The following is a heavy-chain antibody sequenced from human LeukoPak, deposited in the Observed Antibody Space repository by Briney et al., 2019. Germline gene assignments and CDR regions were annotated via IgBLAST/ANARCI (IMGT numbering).Heavy chain of an antibody. CDR1: GGSFSGYY. Sequence: SETLSLTCAVYGGSFSGYYWSWIRQPPRKGLEWIGEINHSGSTNYSPSLKSRVTISVDTSKNQFSLKLSSLTAADTAVYYCARGRLGPQDIVVVPAAQDAYYFDYWGQGTLVTVS. CDR2: INHSGST. V-gene: IGHV4-34*01. CDR3: ARGRLGPQDIVVVPAAQDAYYFDY. J-gene: IGHJ4*02. D-gene: IGHD2-2*01.